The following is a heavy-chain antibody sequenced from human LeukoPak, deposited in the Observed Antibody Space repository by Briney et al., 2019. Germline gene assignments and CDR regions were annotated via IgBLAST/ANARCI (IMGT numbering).Heavy chain of an antibody. CDR2: ISGSGDST. D-gene: IGHD1-14*01. V-gene: IGHV3-23*01. J-gene: IGHJ6*02. Sequence: GGSLRLSCTGSGFIFDTHTLTWVRQAPGKGLEWVASISGSGDSTNYGDSVKGRFTISRDNFKRTVHLEMSNLRADDTAMYYCVRRAAVRGMDFWGLGTTVMVSS. CDR3: VRRAAVRGMDF. CDR1: GFIFDTHT.